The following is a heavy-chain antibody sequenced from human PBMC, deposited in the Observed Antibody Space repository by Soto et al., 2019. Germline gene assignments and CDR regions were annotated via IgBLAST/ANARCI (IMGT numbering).Heavy chain of an antibody. CDR3: ARHFHSSGYYFGFDY. V-gene: IGHV1-69*12. CDR2: IIPIFATA. D-gene: IGHD6-19*01. J-gene: IGHJ4*02. Sequence: QVQLVQSGAEVKKPGSSVKVSCKASGGTFSSYAISWVRQAPGQGLEWMGGIIPIFATANYAQKFQGRVTITADESTSIAYMELSSLRSEDTAVYYCARHFHSSGYYFGFDYWGQGTLVTVSS. CDR1: GGTFSSYA.